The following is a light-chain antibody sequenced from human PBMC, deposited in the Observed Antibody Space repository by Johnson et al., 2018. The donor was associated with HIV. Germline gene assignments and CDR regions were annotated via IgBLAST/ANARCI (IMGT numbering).Light chain of an antibody. CDR3: GTWDSSLSACYV. Sequence: QSVLTQPPSVSAAPGQKVTISCSGSSSNIGNNYVSWYQQLPGTAPKLLIYDNNKRPSGIPDRFSGSKSGTSATLGITGLKTGDEADYYCGTWDSSLSACYVFGTGTKVSV. CDR2: DNN. V-gene: IGLV1-51*01. J-gene: IGLJ1*01. CDR1: SSNIGNNY.